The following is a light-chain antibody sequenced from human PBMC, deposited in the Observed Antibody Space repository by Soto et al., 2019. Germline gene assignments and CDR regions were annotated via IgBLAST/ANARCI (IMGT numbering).Light chain of an antibody. CDR1: QSVSSY. Sequence: EIVLAQSPATLSLSPGERATLSCRASQSVSSYLAWYQQKPGQAPRLLIYDASNRATGITARFSGSGSGTDFTLTISSLEPEDFALYYCQQRGNWPLSFGGGTKVEIK. CDR3: QQRGNWPLS. V-gene: IGKV3-11*01. J-gene: IGKJ4*01. CDR2: DAS.